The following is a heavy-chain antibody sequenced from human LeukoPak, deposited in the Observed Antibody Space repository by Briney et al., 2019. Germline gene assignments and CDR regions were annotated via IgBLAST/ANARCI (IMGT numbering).Heavy chain of an antibody. D-gene: IGHD1-1*01. Sequence: GGSLRLSCAASAFSLNAYNMNWVRQAPGKGLEWVSSISSSSSYIYYADSVKGRFTISRDNAKNSLYLQMNSLRAEDTAVYYCARAGPLRYYYFDYWGQGTLVTVSS. CDR2: ISSSSSYI. CDR3: ARAGPLRYYYFDY. CDR1: AFSLNAYN. J-gene: IGHJ4*02. V-gene: IGHV3-21*01.